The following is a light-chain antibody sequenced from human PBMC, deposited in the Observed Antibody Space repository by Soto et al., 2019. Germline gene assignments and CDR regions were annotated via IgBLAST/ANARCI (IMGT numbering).Light chain of an antibody. CDR2: AAS. Sequence: AIQMTQSPSSLSASVGDRVTITCRASQGIRIDLGWYQQKPGKAPKLLIYAASTLQTGVPSRFNGSGSGTDFTLTISSLQPEDFATYYCLQDYNFPWTFGQRTKVEIK. J-gene: IGKJ1*01. CDR3: LQDYNFPWT. V-gene: IGKV1-6*01. CDR1: QGIRID.